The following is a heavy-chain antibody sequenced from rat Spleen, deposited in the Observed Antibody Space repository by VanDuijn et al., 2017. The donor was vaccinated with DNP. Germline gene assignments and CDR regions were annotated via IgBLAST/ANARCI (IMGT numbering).Heavy chain of an antibody. J-gene: IGHJ3*01. Sequence: QVQLKESGPGLVQPSQTLSLTCTVSGFSLTSYGVSWVRQPPGKGLEWIAAISSGGDTYYNSALKSRLSISRDTSKSQVFLKMNSLQTEDTAIYFCTRDRPNYGGYSDIWFAYWGQGTLVTVSS. CDR3: TRDRPNYGGYSDIWFAY. CDR1: GFSLTSYG. V-gene: IGHV2S12*01. CDR2: ISSGGDT. D-gene: IGHD1-11*01.